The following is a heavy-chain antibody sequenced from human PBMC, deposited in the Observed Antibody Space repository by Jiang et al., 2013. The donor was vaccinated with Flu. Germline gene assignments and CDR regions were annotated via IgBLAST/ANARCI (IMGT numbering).Heavy chain of an antibody. J-gene: IGHJ5*02. CDR2: IRYDGSNK. V-gene: IGHV3-30*02. D-gene: IGHD4-11*01. Sequence: QLVESGGGVVQPGGSLRLSCAASGFTFSSYGMHWVRQAPGKGLEWVAFIRYDGSNKYYADSVKGRFTISRDNSKNTLYLQMNSLRAEDTAVYYCAKDSQVQSHRGGWFDPWGQGTLVTVSS. CDR3: AKDSQVQSHRGGWFDP. CDR1: GFTFSSYG.